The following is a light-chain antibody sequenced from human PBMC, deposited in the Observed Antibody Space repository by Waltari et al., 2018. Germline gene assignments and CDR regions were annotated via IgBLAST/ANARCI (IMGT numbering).Light chain of an antibody. J-gene: IGLJ2*01. CDR2: DDT. V-gene: IGLV3-21*02. CDR1: NIGDKS. CDR3: KVWHTTSAVV. Sequence: SYVLSQPPSVSVAPGQTARITCGGHNIGDKSVHWYQQKPGQAPVLVVYDDTDRPSGIPERFSGSNSGNTATLTITRVAAGDEADYFCKVWHTTSAVVFGGGTKLTVL.